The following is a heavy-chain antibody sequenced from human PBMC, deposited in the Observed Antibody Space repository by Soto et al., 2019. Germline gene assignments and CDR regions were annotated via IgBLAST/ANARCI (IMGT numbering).Heavy chain of an antibody. CDR2: IWYDGSNK. J-gene: IGHJ6*02. CDR1: GFTFSSYG. V-gene: IGHV3-33*01. CDR3: ARVGSDFRYYYYYGMDV. Sequence: QVQLVESGGGVVQPGRSLRLSCAASGFTFSSYGMHWVRQAPGKGLEWVAVIWYDGSNKYYADSVKGRFTISRDNSKNTLYLQMNSLRAEDTAVYYCARVGSDFRYYYYYGMDVWGQGTTVTVSS. D-gene: IGHD3-10*01.